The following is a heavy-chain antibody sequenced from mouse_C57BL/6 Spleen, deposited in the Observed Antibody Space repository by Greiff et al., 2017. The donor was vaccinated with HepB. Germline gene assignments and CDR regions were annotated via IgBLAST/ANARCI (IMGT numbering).Heavy chain of an antibody. J-gene: IGHJ1*03. CDR3: ARYGYYGSSYGYFDV. CDR2: INPSTGGT. V-gene: IGHV1-43*01. D-gene: IGHD1-1*01. CDR1: GYSFTGYY. Sequence: VQLKESGPELVKPGASVKISCKASGYSFTGYYMHWVKQSSEKSLEWIGEINPSTGGTSYNQKFKGKATLTVDKSSSTAYMQLKSLTSEDSAVYYCARYGYYGSSYGYFDVWGTGTTVTGSS.